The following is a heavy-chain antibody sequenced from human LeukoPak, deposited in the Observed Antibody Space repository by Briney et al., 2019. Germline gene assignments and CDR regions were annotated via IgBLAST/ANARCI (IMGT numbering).Heavy chain of an antibody. J-gene: IGHJ4*02. CDR3: AKTYSYGPYYFDY. CDR1: GFTFSNYG. CDR2: IRYDGSNK. Sequence: GSLRLSCAASGFTFSNYGMHWVRQAPGKGLEWVAFIRYDGSNKYYADSVKGRFTISRDNSKNTLYLQMNSLRAEDTAVYYCAKTYSYGPYYFDYWGQGTLVTVSS. V-gene: IGHV3-30*02. D-gene: IGHD5-18*01.